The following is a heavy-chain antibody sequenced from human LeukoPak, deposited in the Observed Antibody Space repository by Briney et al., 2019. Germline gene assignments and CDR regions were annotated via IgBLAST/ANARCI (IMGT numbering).Heavy chain of an antibody. CDR1: GYTFTSYD. CDR2: MNPNSGNA. J-gene: IGHJ4*02. CDR3: ARGRSIAARWGYYFDY. Sequence: ASVKVSCKASGYTFTSYDINWVRQATGQGLEWMGWMNPNSGNAGYAQKFQGRVTMTRNTSISTAYMELSSLSSEDTAVYYCARGRSIAARWGYYFDYWGQGTLVTVSS. D-gene: IGHD6-6*01. V-gene: IGHV1-8*01.